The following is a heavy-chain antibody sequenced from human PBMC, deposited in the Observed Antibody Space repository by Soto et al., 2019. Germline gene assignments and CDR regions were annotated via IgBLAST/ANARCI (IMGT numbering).Heavy chain of an antibody. D-gene: IGHD2-15*01. V-gene: IGHV3-53*04. CDR2: IYCGGST. CDR3: ARDRRFKGADPVLGYCSGGSCPPPHPTYYYYYYYMDV. Sequence: PGGYLRLTCAAFGFTLSSKYMSCVRQAAGQRLELVSVIYCGGSTYYADSVKGRFTISRHNSKNTLYLQMNSLRAEDTGVYYCARDRRFKGADPVLGYCSGGSCPPPHPTYYYYYYYMDVWGKGTTVTVSS. CDR1: GFTLSSKY. J-gene: IGHJ6*03.